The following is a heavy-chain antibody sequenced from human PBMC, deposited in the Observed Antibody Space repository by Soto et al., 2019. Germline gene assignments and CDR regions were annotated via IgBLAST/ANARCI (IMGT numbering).Heavy chain of an antibody. J-gene: IGHJ6*03. CDR2: INAGNGNT. CDR3: ARDSSSWFGYYYYMDV. V-gene: IGHV1-3*01. D-gene: IGHD6-13*01. CDR1: GYTFTSYA. Sequence: GASVKVSCKASGYTFTSYAMHWVRQAPGQRLEWMGWINAGNGNTKYSQKFQGRVTITRDTSASTAYMELSSLRSEDTAVYYCARDSSSWFGYYYYMDVWGEGTTVTVSS.